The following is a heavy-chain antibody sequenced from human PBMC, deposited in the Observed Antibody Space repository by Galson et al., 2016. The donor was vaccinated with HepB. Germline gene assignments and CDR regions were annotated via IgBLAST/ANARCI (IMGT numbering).Heavy chain of an antibody. J-gene: IGHJ3*01. CDR3: ARQDRAGLVNF. CDR1: GGSISSSSYF. Sequence: LSLTCTVSGGSISSSSYFWAWIRQPPGKGLDWIGSIYYSGTTHYNPSLQSRVSISVDTSKNQFSPRLTSVSAADTAMYSCARQDRAGLVNFWGQGTMVTVS. D-gene: IGHD6-19*01. V-gene: IGHV4-39*01. CDR2: IYYSGTT.